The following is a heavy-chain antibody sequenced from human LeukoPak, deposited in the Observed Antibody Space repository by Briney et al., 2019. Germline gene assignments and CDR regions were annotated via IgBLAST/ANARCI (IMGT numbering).Heavy chain of an antibody. CDR3: ARARRYDYVWGSYRQDAFDI. V-gene: IGHV4-30-4*08. J-gene: IGHJ3*02. Sequence: PQTLSLTCTVSGGSISSGDYYWSWIRQPPGKGLEWIGYIYYSGSTYYNPSLKSRVTISVDTSKNQFSLKLSSVTAADTAVYYCARARRYDYVWGSYRQDAFDIWGQGTMVTVSS. CDR2: IYYSGST. CDR1: GGSISSGDYY. D-gene: IGHD3-16*02.